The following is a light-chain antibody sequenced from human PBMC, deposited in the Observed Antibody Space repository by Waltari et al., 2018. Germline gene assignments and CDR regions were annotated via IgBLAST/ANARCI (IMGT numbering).Light chain of an antibody. CDR2: DPS. CDR1: PSVSSY. CDR3: NQRATWPRT. J-gene: IGKJ1*01. Sequence: EIVLTQSPATLSLSLGERATLPCRASPSVSSYLAWYHRKPGQAPRLLIYDPSTRATGIPARYIGSETGTDFTLTITNLEPEDSAVYCCNQRATWPRTFGQGTKVEIK. V-gene: IGKV3-11*01.